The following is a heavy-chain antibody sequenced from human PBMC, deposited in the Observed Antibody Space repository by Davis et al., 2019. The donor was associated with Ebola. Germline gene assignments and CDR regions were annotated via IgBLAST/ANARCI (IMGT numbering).Heavy chain of an antibody. Sequence: PGGSLRLSCAASGFTFSSYEMNWVRQAPGKGLEWVSYIRSSGSTIYYADSVKGRFTISRDNAKNSLYLQMNSLRAEDTAVYYCARDNGDYEGINWFDPWGQGTLVTVSS. D-gene: IGHD4-17*01. CDR3: ARDNGDYEGINWFDP. CDR2: IRSSGSTI. J-gene: IGHJ5*02. V-gene: IGHV3-48*03. CDR1: GFTFSSYE.